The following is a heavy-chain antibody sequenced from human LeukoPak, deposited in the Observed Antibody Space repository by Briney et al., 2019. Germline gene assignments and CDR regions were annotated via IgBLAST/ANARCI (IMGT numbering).Heavy chain of an antibody. J-gene: IGHJ4*02. D-gene: IGHD2-2*01. CDR2: ISRGDGST. CDR3: ARQVSCDTTTCYAGMPPDY. Sequence: GGSLRLSCAASGFTFSRYAMSWVRQTPEKGLEWVSVISRGDGSTYYADSVGGRFTISRDDSGNTLFLQMNSLRAEDTAVYYCARQVSCDTTTCYAGMPPDYWGQGTLVTVSS. CDR1: GFTFSRYA. V-gene: IGHV3-23*01.